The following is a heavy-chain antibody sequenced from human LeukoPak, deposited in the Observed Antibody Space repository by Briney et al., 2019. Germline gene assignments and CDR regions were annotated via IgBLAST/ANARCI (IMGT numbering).Heavy chain of an antibody. V-gene: IGHV3-7*03. CDR2: IKQDGSEK. CDR1: GFTFSTYG. J-gene: IGHJ4*02. CDR3: ASGLELDY. Sequence: GSLRLSCVASGFTFSTYGMNWVRQAPGKGLEWVANIKQDGSEKNYVDSVKGRFTISRDNAKNSLYLQMNSLRAEDTAVYYCASGLELDYWGQGTLVTVSS.